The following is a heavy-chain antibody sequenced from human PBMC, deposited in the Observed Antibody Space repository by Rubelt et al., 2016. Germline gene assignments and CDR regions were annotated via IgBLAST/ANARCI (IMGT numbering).Heavy chain of an antibody. Sequence: QVQLQESGPGLVKPSETLSLTCTVSGGSISSYYWSWIRQPPGKGLEWIGYIYYSGSTNYNPSLKSRVTISVERSKNQVSLKLNSLTAADTAVYFCARDGGSSGWYDYWGQGTLVTVSS. J-gene: IGHJ4*02. CDR1: GGSISSYY. CDR3: ARDGGSSGWYDY. V-gene: IGHV4-59*01. CDR2: IYYSGST. D-gene: IGHD6-19*01.